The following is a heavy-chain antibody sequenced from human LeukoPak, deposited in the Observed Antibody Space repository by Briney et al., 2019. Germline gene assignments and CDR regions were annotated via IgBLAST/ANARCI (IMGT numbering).Heavy chain of an antibody. J-gene: IGHJ4*02. V-gene: IGHV5-51*01. D-gene: IGHD1/OR15-1a*01. CDR3: ATSESQTRFDY. CDR2: IYPGDSDT. CDR1: GYSFSSNW. Sequence: GESPKISFKGSGYSFSSNWIDWGRQMPRKGLEWVGIIYPGDSDTKYHPSLQGQVSISADKSINTAYLQWSSLRASDTATYYCATSESQTRFDYWGQGTLVTVSS.